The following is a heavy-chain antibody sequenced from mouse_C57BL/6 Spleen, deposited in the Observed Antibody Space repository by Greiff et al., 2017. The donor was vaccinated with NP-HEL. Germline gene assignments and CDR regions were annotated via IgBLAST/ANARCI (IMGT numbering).Heavy chain of an antibody. Sequence: EVQRVESGGGLVKPGGSLKLSCAASGFTFSSYAMSWVRQTPEKRLEWVATISDGGSYTYYPDTVKGRFTISRDNAKNNLYLQMSHLKSEDTAMYYCARGAFYYYGSSYFDYWGQGTTLTVSS. D-gene: IGHD1-1*01. CDR1: GFTFSSYA. V-gene: IGHV5-4*01. CDR3: ARGAFYYYGSSYFDY. J-gene: IGHJ2*01. CDR2: ISDGGSYT.